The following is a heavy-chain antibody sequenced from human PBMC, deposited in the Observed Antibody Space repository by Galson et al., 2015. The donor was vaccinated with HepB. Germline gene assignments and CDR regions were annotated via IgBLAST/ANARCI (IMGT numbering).Heavy chain of an antibody. Sequence: SLRLSCAASGFTVSSNYMSWVRQAPGKGLEWVSVIYSAGSTYYADSVKGRFTISRDNSKNTLYPQMNSLRAEDTAVYYCARGSLLWFGELSFDYWGQGTLVTVSS. J-gene: IGHJ4*02. CDR3: ARGSLLWFGELSFDY. V-gene: IGHV3-66*02. CDR2: IYSAGST. CDR1: GFTVSSNY. D-gene: IGHD3-10*01.